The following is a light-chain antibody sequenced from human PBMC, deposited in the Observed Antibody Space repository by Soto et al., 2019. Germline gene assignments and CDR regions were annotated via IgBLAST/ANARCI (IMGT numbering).Light chain of an antibody. Sequence: DIQLTQSPSFLSASVGDRVTITCRASQGISSYLAWYQQKPGKAPKLLIYAASTLQSGVPSRFSGSGSGTEFTLTISSLQPEDFETYYCQQLNSYPITVGPGTRLEI. CDR3: QQLNSYPIT. V-gene: IGKV1-9*01. CDR1: QGISSY. J-gene: IGKJ5*01. CDR2: AAS.